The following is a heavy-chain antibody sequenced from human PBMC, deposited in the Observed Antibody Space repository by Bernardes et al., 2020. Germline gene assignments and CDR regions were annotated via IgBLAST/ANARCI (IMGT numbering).Heavy chain of an antibody. CDR3: ARANYADYFDY. D-gene: IGHD4-17*01. V-gene: IGHV3-48*01. Sequence: GGSLRLSRAASGFTFSSYSMKWVRQAPGKGLEWVSDISSSSNTIYYADSVKGRFTISRDNAKNSLYLQMNSLRAEDTAVYYCARANYADYFDYWGQGTLVTVSS. CDR1: GFTFSSYS. J-gene: IGHJ4*02. CDR2: ISSSSNTI.